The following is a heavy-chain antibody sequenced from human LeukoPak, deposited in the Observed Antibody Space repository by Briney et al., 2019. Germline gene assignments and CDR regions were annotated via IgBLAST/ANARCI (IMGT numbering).Heavy chain of an antibody. CDR2: ISHSGST. Sequence: SETLSLTCTVYGGSFSGYYWSWIRQPPGKGLEWIGEISHSGSTNYNPSLKSRVTISVDTSKNQFSLKLSSVTAADTAVYYCARVGYDYVWGSYRPSYFDYWGQGTLVTVSS. D-gene: IGHD3-16*02. V-gene: IGHV4-34*01. CDR3: ARVGYDYVWGSYRPSYFDY. CDR1: GGSFSGYY. J-gene: IGHJ4*02.